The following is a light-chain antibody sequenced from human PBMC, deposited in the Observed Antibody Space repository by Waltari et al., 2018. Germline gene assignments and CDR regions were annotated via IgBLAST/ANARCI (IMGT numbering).Light chain of an antibody. CDR1: SLRTSY. J-gene: IGLJ2*01. Sequence: SSELTQDPAVSVALGQPVTMDCQGDSLRTSYATWYQQKPGQAPVLVLFGYNKQPSGIPDRFSGYNSGTTSSVTITGAQAEDEADYYCHSRDSSASHVVFGGGTKLTVL. CDR3: HSRDSSASHVV. V-gene: IGLV3-19*01. CDR2: GYN.